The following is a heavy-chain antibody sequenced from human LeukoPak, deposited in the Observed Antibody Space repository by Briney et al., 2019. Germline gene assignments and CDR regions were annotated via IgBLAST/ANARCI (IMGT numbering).Heavy chain of an antibody. J-gene: IGHJ5*02. CDR2: ISTSGSTI. D-gene: IGHD3-9*01. V-gene: IGHV3-11*01. CDR1: GFTFSDYY. Sequence: GGSLRLSCAASGFTFSDYYMSWVRQAPGKGLEWVSYISTSGSTIYYADSVKGRFTISRDNAKNSLYLQMNSLRAEDTAVYYCARDHDILTGYFEKYWFDPWGQGTLVTVSS. CDR3: ARDHDILTGYFEKYWFDP.